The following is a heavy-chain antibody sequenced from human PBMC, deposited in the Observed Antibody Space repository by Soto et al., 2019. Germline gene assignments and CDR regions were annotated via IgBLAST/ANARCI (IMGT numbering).Heavy chain of an antibody. Sequence: QVQLQQWGAGLLKPSETLSLTCAVYGGSFSGYYWSWIRKPPGKGLEWIGEINHSGSTNYNPSLKSRVTISVDTSKNQFSLKLSSVTAADTAVYYCARGGIAARRGGDYWGQGTLVTVSS. CDR1: GGSFSGYY. CDR3: ARGGIAARRGGDY. J-gene: IGHJ4*02. CDR2: INHSGST. D-gene: IGHD6-6*01. V-gene: IGHV4-34*01.